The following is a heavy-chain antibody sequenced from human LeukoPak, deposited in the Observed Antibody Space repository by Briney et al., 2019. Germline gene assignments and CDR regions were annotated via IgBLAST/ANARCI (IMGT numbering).Heavy chain of an antibody. D-gene: IGHD3-10*01. CDR3: AKDILGFYGSGSSFDY. Sequence: GRSLRLSCAASGFTLDDYAMHWVRQAPGKGLEWVSGISWNSGSIGYADSVKGRFTISRDNAKNSLYLQMNSLRAEDTALYYCAKDILGFYGSGSSFDYWGQGTLVTVSS. CDR1: GFTLDDYA. V-gene: IGHV3-9*01. CDR2: ISWNSGSI. J-gene: IGHJ4*02.